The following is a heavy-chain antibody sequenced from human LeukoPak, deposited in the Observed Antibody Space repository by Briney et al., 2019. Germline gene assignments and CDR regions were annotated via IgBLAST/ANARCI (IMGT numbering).Heavy chain of an antibody. CDR3: ARGNTIFGVVIKHGFQH. Sequence: ASVKVSCKASGYTFTSYGISWVRQAPGQGLEWMGWISAYNGNTNYAQKFQGRVTITADKSTSTAYMELSSLRSEDTAVYYCARGNTIFGVVIKHGFQHWGQGTLVTVSS. CDR1: GYTFTSYG. D-gene: IGHD3-3*01. CDR2: ISAYNGNT. J-gene: IGHJ1*01. V-gene: IGHV1-18*01.